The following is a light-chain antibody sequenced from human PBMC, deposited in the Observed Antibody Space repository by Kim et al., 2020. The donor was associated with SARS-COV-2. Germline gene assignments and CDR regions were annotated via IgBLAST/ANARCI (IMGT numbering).Light chain of an antibody. J-gene: IGLJ3*02. CDR2: QDS. Sequence: SPGQTASITCSGDKLGDKYGCWYQQKPGQSPVLVIYQDSKRPSGIPERFSGSNSGNTATLTISGTQAMDEADYYCQAWDSSTVWVFGGGTQLTVL. CDR3: QAWDSSTVWV. CDR1: KLGDKY. V-gene: IGLV3-1*01.